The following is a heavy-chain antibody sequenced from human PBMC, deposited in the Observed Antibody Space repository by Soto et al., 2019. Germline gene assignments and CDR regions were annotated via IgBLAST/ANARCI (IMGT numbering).Heavy chain of an antibody. Sequence: GGSLRLSCAASGFTFSSYAMSWVRQAPGKGLEWVSAISGSGGSTYYADSVKGRFTISRDKSKNTLYLQMNSLRAEDTVVYYCAKDSPSIAVAGRDEYFQHWGQGTLVTVSS. D-gene: IGHD6-19*01. V-gene: IGHV3-23*01. CDR1: GFTFSSYA. J-gene: IGHJ1*01. CDR3: AKDSPSIAVAGRDEYFQH. CDR2: ISGSGGST.